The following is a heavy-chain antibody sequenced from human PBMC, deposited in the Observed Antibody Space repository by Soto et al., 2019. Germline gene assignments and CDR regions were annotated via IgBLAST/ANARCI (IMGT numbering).Heavy chain of an antibody. CDR2: INSDGSST. CDR3: ASFVDTAIPGY. Sequence: GGSLRLSCAASGFTFSSYWMHWVRQAPGKGLVWVSRINSDGSSTSYADSVKGRFTISRDNAKNTLYLQMNSLRAEDTAVYYCASFVDTAIPGYWGQGTLVTVYS. CDR1: GFTFSSYW. J-gene: IGHJ4*02. D-gene: IGHD5-18*01. V-gene: IGHV3-74*01.